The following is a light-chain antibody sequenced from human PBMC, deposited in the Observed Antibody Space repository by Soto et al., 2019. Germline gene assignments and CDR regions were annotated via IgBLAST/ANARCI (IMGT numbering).Light chain of an antibody. CDR2: DAS. V-gene: IGKV3-11*01. CDR3: QQYNNWPPWT. CDR1: QSVSSY. Sequence: EIVLTQSPATLSLSPGERATLSCRASQSVSSYLAWYQQKPGQAPRLLIYDASNRATGIPARFSGSGSGTEFNPTISSLQSEDFGVYYCQQYNNWPPWTFGQGTKVDIK. J-gene: IGKJ1*01.